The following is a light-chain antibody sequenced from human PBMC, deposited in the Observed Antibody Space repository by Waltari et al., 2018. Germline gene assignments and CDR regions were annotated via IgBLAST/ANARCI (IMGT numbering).Light chain of an antibody. CDR2: WAS. CDR3: QQYYSHPGT. J-gene: IGKJ1*01. V-gene: IGKV4-1*01. Sequence: DIVMTQSPDSLAVSLGERATIHCKSSQSVLFSSNNKNYLAWYQQKQGQPPKLLIYWASTRESGVPDRFSGSGSGTDFTLTISSLQAEDVAVYYCQQYYSHPGTFGQGTKVEIK. CDR1: QSVLFSSNNKNY.